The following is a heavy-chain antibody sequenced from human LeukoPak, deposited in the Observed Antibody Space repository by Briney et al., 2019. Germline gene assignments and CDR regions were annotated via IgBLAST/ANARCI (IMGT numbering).Heavy chain of an antibody. CDR2: ISGSGGTT. CDR1: GFTFNSYA. D-gene: IGHD3-22*01. Sequence: GGSLRLSCAASGFTFNSYAMSWVRQAPGKGLEWVSGISGSGGTTYYADSVKGRFTISRDNSKNTLYVQMNRVRAEDTAVYYCAKNYDVSGYYWDYWGQGTLVTVSS. CDR3: AKNYDVSGYYWDY. V-gene: IGHV3-23*01. J-gene: IGHJ4*02.